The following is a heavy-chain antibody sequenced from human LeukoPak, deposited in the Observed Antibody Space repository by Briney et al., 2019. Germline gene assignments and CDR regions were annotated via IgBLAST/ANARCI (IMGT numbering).Heavy chain of an antibody. CDR3: ARDDGDYSYYYYMEV. CDR1: GYTFINYA. CDR2: INPKTANP. D-gene: IGHD2-21*02. Sequence: ASVKVSCKASGYTFINYAINWVRQAPGQGVEWMGWINPKTANPTYGQAFTGRFVFSLNTSINTASLQISSLNAEDTAVYYCARDDGDYSYYYYMEVWGKGTTVTVSS. J-gene: IGHJ6*03. V-gene: IGHV7-4-1*02.